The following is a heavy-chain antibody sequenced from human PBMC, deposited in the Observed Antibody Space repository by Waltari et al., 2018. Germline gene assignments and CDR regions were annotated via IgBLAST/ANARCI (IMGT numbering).Heavy chain of an antibody. V-gene: IGHV1-2*06. CDR1: GYPFTGYY. J-gene: IGHJ5*02. Sequence: QVQLVQSGAEVKKPGASVKVSCKASGYPFTGYYMPWVRQAPGQGLEWMGRINPNSGGTNYAQKFQGRVTMTRDTSISTAYMELSRLRSDDTAVYYCARELRAAAGTGFFDPWGQGTLVTVSS. CDR3: ARELRAAAGTGFFDP. CDR2: INPNSGGT. D-gene: IGHD6-13*01.